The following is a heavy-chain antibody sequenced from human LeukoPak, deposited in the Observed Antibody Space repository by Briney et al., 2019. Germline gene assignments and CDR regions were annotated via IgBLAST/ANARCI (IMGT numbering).Heavy chain of an antibody. J-gene: IGHJ5*02. Sequence: SETLSLTCTVSGGSISSSSYYWGWIRQPPGKGLEWIGSIYYSGSTYYNPSLKSRVTISVDTSKNQFSLKLSSVTAADTAVYYCARELPAAAVGNWFDPWGQGTLVTVSS. D-gene: IGHD6-13*01. V-gene: IGHV4-39*02. CDR3: ARELPAAAVGNWFDP. CDR2: IYYSGST. CDR1: GGSISSSSYY.